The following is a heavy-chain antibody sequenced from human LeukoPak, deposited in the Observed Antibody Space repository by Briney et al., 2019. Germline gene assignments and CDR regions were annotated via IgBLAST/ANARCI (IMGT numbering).Heavy chain of an antibody. J-gene: IGHJ4*02. D-gene: IGHD6-19*01. V-gene: IGHV3-48*02. CDR3: ARALGSSGWYFGH. CDR2: ISSSTTII. Sequence: GGSLRLSCAASGFTFSNYGMTWVRQAPGKGLEWISYISSSTTIIYYADSVKGRFTIPRDNAQNSLYLQMNSLRDEDTAVYYCARALGSSGWYFGHWGQGTLVTVSS. CDR1: GFTFSNYG.